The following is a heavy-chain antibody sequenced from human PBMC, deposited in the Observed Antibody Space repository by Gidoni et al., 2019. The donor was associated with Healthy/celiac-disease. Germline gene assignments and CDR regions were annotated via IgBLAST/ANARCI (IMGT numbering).Heavy chain of an antibody. CDR2: ISGSGGST. D-gene: IGHD5-12*01. V-gene: IGHV3-23*01. J-gene: IGHJ3*02. Sequence: EVQLLEYGGGLVQPGGSLRRSGAASGFTLSRDAMSVVRQAPGKGLEWVSAISGSGGSTYYADSVKVRFTISSDNSKNTLYLHMNSLRAEDTAVYYCAKDPIRSPVATITGGFDIWGHGTMVTVSS. CDR1: GFTLSRDA. CDR3: AKDPIRSPVATITGGFDI.